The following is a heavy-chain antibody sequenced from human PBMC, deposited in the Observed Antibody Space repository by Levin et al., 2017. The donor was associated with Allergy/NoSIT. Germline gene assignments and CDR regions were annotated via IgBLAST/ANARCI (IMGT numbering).Heavy chain of an antibody. Sequence: LSLTCAASGFTFSNAWMNWVRQAPGKGLEWVGRIKSKTDGGTTDYAAPVKGRFTISRDDSKNTLYLQMNSLKTEDTAVYYCTTGYCSGGSCYAGNLHFDYWGQGTLVTVSS. CDR3: TTGYCSGGSCYAGNLHFDY. D-gene: IGHD2-15*01. CDR2: IKSKTDGGTT. CDR1: GFTFSNAW. J-gene: IGHJ4*02. V-gene: IGHV3-15*07.